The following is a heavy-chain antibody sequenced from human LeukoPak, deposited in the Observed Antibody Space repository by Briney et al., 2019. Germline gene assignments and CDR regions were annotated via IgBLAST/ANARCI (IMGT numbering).Heavy chain of an antibody. CDR2: ISYDGSNK. CDR1: GFTFSSYA. J-gene: IGHJ3*02. CDR3: ARAISILTAEEDAFDI. D-gene: IGHD3-9*01. Sequence: GFLRLSFAASGFTFSSYAMPLVRPAPGKGVEWGAGISYDGSNKYYADSVKGRFAISRDNSKNTLYLQMNSLRAEDTAVYYCARAISILTAEEDAFDIWGQGTMVTVSS. V-gene: IGHV3-30*09.